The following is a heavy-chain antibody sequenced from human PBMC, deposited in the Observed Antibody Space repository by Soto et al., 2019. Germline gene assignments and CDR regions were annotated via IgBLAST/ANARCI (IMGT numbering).Heavy chain of an antibody. CDR2: ISSSSSYI. V-gene: IGHV3-21*01. CDR1: GFTFSSYS. CDR3: ARDSVWSGYYTGTDYYYYMDV. D-gene: IGHD3-3*01. J-gene: IGHJ6*03. Sequence: GGSLRLSCAASGFTFSSYSMNWVRQAPGKGLEWVSSISSSSSYIYYADSVKGRFTISRDNAKNSLYLQMNSLRAEDTAVYYCARDSVWSGYYTGTDYYYYMDVWGKGTTVTVSS.